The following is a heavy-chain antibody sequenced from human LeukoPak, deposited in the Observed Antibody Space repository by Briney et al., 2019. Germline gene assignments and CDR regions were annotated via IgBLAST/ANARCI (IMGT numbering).Heavy chain of an antibody. J-gene: IGHJ6*03. CDR2: IYHSGST. V-gene: IGHV4-4*02. CDR3: ARGELGSYYYYYYYYMDV. D-gene: IGHD7-27*01. CDR1: GGSISSSNW. Sequence: SGTLSLTCAVSGGSISSSNWWSWVRQPPGKGLEWIGEIYHSGSTNYNPSLKSRVTISVDKSKNQFSLKLSSVTAADTAVYYCARGELGSYYYYYYYYMDVWGKGTTVTVSS.